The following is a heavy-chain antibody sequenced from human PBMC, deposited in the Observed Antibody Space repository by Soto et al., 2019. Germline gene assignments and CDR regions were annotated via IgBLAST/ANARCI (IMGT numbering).Heavy chain of an antibody. CDR1: GFSFRNYG. CDR3: ARGWGSGVHHSCLDV. V-gene: IGHV3-33*01. Sequence: QEQLVESGGGVVQPGRSLRLSCAASGFSFRNYGIHWVRQAPGKGLDWVAVIWYDGSKRYYADSVRGRCTISRDNSGNTVHLQMDSLRAEDTAVYYCARGWGSGVHHSCLDVWGLGTTVVVS. D-gene: IGHD6-19*01. CDR2: IWYDGSKR. J-gene: IGHJ3*01.